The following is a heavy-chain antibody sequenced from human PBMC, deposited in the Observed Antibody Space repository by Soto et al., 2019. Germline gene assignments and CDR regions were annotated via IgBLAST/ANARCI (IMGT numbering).Heavy chain of an antibody. V-gene: IGHV1-69*01. CDR3: ARVGHITNYGMAV. CDR1: GGTFSSYP. Sequence: QVQLVQSGAEVKKPGSSVKVSCGASGGTFSSYPINWVRQAPGQGLEWMGGIIPFFGTSNYAQKFQGSVTITADESTSTAYMELRSLRSEATAVYYCARVGHITNYGMAVWGQGTTVTVSS. CDR2: IIPFFGTS. J-gene: IGHJ6*02. D-gene: IGHD1-26*01.